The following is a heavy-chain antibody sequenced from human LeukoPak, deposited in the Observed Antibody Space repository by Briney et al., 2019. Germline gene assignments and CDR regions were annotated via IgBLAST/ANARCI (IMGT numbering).Heavy chain of an antibody. CDR3: ARAPLGGGPIDAFDI. D-gene: IGHD1-26*01. CDR1: GGSINSRSYY. Sequence: PSETLSLTCTVSGGSINSRSYYWSWIRQPAGKGLEWIGRIYTSGSTNYNPSLKSRVTISVDTSKNQFSLKLSSVTAADTAVYYCARAPLGGGPIDAFDIWGQGTMVTVSS. CDR2: IYTSGST. V-gene: IGHV4-61*02. J-gene: IGHJ3*02.